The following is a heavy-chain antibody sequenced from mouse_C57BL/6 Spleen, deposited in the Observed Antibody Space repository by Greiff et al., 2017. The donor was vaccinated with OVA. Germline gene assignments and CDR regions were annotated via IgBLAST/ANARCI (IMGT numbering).Heavy chain of an antibody. CDR3: ASIYDGYYGGAMDY. V-gene: IGHV1-82*01. D-gene: IGHD2-3*01. CDR1: GYAFSSSW. CDR2: IYPGDGDT. Sequence: QVQLQQSGPELVKPGASVKISCKASGYAFSSSWMNWVKQRPGKGLEWIGRIYPGDGDTNYNGKFKGKATLTADKSSSTAYMQLSSLTSEDSAVYFCASIYDGYYGGAMDYWGQGTSVTVSS. J-gene: IGHJ4*01.